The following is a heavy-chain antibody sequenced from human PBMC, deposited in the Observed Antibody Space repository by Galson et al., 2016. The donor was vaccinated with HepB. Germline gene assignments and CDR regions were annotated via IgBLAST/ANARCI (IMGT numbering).Heavy chain of an antibody. CDR3: VEQRKGAPYGMDV. Sequence: CAISGDSVSSNSAAWNWIRQSPSRGLGWLGRTYYRSKWYNDYAVSVKSRIIVNPDTSKNKFSLQLNSVTPVDTAVYYCVEQRKGAPYGMDVWGQGTTVTVSS. D-gene: IGHD1/OR15-1a*01. CDR1: GDSVSSNSAA. V-gene: IGHV6-1*01. CDR2: TYYRSKWYN. J-gene: IGHJ6*02.